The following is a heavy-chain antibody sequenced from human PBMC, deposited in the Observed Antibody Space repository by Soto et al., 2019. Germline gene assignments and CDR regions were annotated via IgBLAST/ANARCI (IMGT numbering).Heavy chain of an antibody. V-gene: IGHV4-39*01. CDR1: GDSISSSTYY. D-gene: IGHD1-26*01. Sequence: QLHLQEAGPGLVKPSETLSLTCTVSGDSISSSTYYWGWIRQPPGKGLEWIGSIYYSGNTYYNPSLQSRVTISVDTSKSQFFLRVSSATAADTGVYYCARTTLRYMSYSFPRTFDSWGQGALVTVSS. CDR3: ARTTLRYMSYSFPRTFDS. J-gene: IGHJ5*01. CDR2: IYYSGNT.